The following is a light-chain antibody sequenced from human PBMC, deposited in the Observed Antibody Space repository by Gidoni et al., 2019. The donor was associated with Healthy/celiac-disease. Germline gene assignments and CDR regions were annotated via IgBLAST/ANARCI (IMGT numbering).Light chain of an antibody. V-gene: IGKV4-1*01. CDR1: QSVLYSANNKNY. Sequence: DIVMTQPPDPLAVSLGERSTINCKSSQSVLYSANNKNYLAWYQQKPGQPPKLLICWPSTRESGVPDRFSGSWSGTDFTLTISSLQAEDVAVYYCQQYYNTPTFGPGTKVDIK. J-gene: IGKJ3*01. CDR2: WPS. CDR3: QQYYNTPT.